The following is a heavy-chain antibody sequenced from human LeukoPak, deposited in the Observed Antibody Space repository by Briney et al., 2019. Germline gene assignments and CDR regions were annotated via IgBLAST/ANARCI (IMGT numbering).Heavy chain of an antibody. CDR1: GFTFSSYW. D-gene: IGHD5-18*01. CDR2: IKEDGSEK. V-gene: IGHV3-7*03. J-gene: IGHJ4*02. Sequence: GGSLRLPCAASGFTFSSYWMSWVRQAPGKGLEWVANIKEDGSEKYYVDSVKGRFTISRDNAKNSLYLQINSLRAEDTAVYFCGKTTAGYSSGQKPAWPVDSWGQGTLVTVSS. CDR3: GKTTAGYSSGQKPAWPVDS.